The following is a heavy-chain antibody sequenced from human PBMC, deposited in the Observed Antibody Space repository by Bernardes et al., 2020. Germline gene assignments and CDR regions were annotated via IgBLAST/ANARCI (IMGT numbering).Heavy chain of an antibody. J-gene: IGHJ4*02. CDR1: GASVTSHY. Sequence: SETLSLTCTVSGASVTSHYWSWVRQPPGGGLEWIGYIYASGTTKYNPSLKSPASISVETSKSQVSLNLKSVTAADTAVYYCARAGDSSGYPDYWGQGTLVFVSS. D-gene: IGHD3-22*01. CDR2: IYASGTT. CDR3: ARAGDSSGYPDY. V-gene: IGHV4-59*02.